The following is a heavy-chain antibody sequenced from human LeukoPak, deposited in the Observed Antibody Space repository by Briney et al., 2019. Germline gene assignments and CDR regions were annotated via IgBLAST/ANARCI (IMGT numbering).Heavy chain of an antibody. CDR3: ARVLRYFDWQDAFDI. J-gene: IGHJ3*02. CDR2: IYYSGST. CDR1: GGSISSYY. D-gene: IGHD3-9*01. V-gene: IGHV4-59*08. Sequence: PSETLSLTCTASGGSISSYYWSWIRQPPGKGLEWIGYIYYSGSTNYNPSLKSRVTISVDTSKNQFSLKLSSVTAADTAVYYCARVLRYFDWQDAFDIWGQGTMVTVSS.